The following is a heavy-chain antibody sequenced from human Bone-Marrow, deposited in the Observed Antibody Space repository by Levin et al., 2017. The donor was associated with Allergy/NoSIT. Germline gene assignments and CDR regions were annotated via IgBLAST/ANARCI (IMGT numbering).Heavy chain of an antibody. D-gene: IGHD2/OR15-2a*01. CDR1: GFPFSAYG. CDR2: IYFDGSKT. CDR3: VRDRSGNYFYF. Sequence: GESLKISCAASGFPFSAYGMHWIRQGPGKGLEWVAFIYFDGSKTYYADSVEGRFTISRDNSKNTAYLQMDSLSGDDTAMYYCVRDRSGNYFYFWGQGTQVTVSS. V-gene: IGHV3-33*01. J-gene: IGHJ4*02.